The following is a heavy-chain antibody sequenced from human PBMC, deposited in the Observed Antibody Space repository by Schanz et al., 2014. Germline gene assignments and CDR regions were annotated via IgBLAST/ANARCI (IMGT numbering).Heavy chain of an antibody. D-gene: IGHD6-19*01. CDR2: ISAYNGNT. CDR3: ARGGYSCARYDWYIAHFDF. CDR1: GYTFTSYY. Sequence: QVQLVQSGAEVRKPGASVKVSCKASGYTFTSYYISWVRQAPGQGLEWMGWISAYNGNTNYAQKLQGRVTMTTDTATSTAYMERRSLIADDTAVYYCARGGYSCARYDWYIAHFDFWGQGTLVTVSS. V-gene: IGHV1-18*04. J-gene: IGHJ4*02.